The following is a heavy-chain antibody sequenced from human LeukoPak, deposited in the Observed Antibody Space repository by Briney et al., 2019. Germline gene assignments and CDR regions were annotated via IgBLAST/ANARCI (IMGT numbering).Heavy chain of an antibody. J-gene: IGHJ4*02. CDR1: GYTFTGYF. CDR3: ASGDYGDPPLNY. CDR2: INPNTGGT. D-gene: IGHD4/OR15-4a*01. Sequence: ASVKVSCKASGYTFTGYFVHWVRQAPGQGLQWMGWINPNTGGTNYAQKFQGRVTMTRDTSISTAYMELSRLRSDDTAVYYCASGDYGDPPLNYWGRGTLVTVSS. V-gene: IGHV1-2*02.